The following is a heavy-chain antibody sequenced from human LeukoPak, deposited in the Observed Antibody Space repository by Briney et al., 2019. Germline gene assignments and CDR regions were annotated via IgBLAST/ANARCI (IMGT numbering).Heavy chain of an antibody. J-gene: IGHJ4*02. CDR2: ISGIGWST. D-gene: IGHD3-22*01. CDR3: AKFAGYYASSGYTTLLKYFDY. V-gene: IGHV3-23*01. CDR1: GFTFSSYA. Sequence: GGSLRLSCAASGFTFSSYAMSWVRQAPGKGLEWVSAISGIGWSTYYADSVKGRYTISRDNSKNTLYLQMNSLRAEDTAVYYCAKFAGYYASSGYTTLLKYFDYWGQGTLITVSS.